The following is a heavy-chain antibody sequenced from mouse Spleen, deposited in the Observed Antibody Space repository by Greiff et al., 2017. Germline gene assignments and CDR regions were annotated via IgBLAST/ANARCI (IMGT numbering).Heavy chain of an antibody. CDR1: GYTFTSYW. J-gene: IGHJ1*03. Sequence: VQLQQPGAELVMPGASVKLSCKASGYTFTSYWMHWVKQRPGQGLEWIGEIDPSDSYTNYNQKFKGKATLTVDKSSSTAYMQLSSLTSEDSAVYYCARGTGYWYFDVWGTGTTVTVSS. V-gene: IGHV1-69*01. CDR2: IDPSDSYT. D-gene: IGHD4-1*01. CDR3: ARGTGYWYFDV.